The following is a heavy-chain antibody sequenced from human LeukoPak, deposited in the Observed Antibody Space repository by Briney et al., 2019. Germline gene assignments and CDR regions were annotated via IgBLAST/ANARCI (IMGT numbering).Heavy chain of an antibody. CDR1: GGSITSYY. J-gene: IGHJ5*02. Sequence: SETLSLTCTVSGGSITSYYWSWIRQPPGKGLEWIGFIYSSGSTNYTPSLRSRLTISVDTSKNHFSLRLSSVTAADTAVYYCARHFKHVRSGTQHWFDPWGQGTLVTVSS. CDR3: ARHFKHVRSGTQHWFDP. D-gene: IGHD1-14*01. V-gene: IGHV4-4*09. CDR2: IYSSGST.